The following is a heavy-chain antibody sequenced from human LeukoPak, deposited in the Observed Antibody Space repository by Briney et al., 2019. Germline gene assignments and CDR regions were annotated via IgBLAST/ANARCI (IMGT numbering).Heavy chain of an antibody. J-gene: IGHJ4*02. V-gene: IGHV4-34*01. CDR2: INHSGST. CDR3: ARGWSGYSYGYYRNRWRPYDY. CDR1: GGSFSGYY. D-gene: IGHD5-18*01. Sequence: PSETLSLTCAVYGGSFSGYYWSWIRQPPGKGLEWIGEINHSGSTNYNPSLKSRVTISVDTSKNQFSLKLSSVTAADTAVYYCARGWSGYSYGYYRNRWRPYDYWGQGTLVTVSS.